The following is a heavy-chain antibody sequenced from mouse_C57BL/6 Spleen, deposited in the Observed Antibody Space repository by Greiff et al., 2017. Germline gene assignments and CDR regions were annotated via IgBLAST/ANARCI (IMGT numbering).Heavy chain of an antibody. V-gene: IGHV3-6*01. CDR1: GYSITSGYY. J-gene: IGHJ3*01. D-gene: IGHD4-1*01. CDR3: ASHWDWFAY. Sequence: EVKLMESGPGLVKPSQSLSLTCSVTGYSITSGYYWNWIRQFPGNKLEWMGYISYDGSNNYNPSLKNRISITRDTSKNQFFLKLNSVTTEDTATYYCASHWDWFAYWGQGTLVTVSA. CDR2: ISYDGSN.